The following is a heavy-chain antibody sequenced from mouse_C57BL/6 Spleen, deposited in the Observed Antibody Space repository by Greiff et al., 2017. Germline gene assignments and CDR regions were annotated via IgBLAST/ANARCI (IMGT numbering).Heavy chain of an antibody. CDR3: ARMGRTVNFYWYFDV. Sequence: VQLQQPGAELVMPGASVKLSCKASGYTFTSYWMHWVKQRPGQGLEWIGEIDPSDSYTNYNQKFKGKSTLTVDKSSRTAYMQLISLTSEDSAVYYCARMGRTVNFYWYFDVWGTGTTVTVSS. V-gene: IGHV1-69*01. D-gene: IGHD1-1*01. CDR1: GYTFTSYW. CDR2: IDPSDSYT. J-gene: IGHJ1*03.